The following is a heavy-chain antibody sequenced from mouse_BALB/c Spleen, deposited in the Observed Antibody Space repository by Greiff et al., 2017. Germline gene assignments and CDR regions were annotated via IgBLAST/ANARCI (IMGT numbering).Heavy chain of an antibody. CDR3: ARDLTTAYFDY. D-gene: IGHD1-2*01. Sequence: EVQLQESGGGLVQPGGSLKLSCAASGFTFSSYGMSWVRQTPDKRLELVATINSNGGSTYYPDSVKGRFTISRDNAKNTLYLQMSSLKSEDTAMYYCARDLTTAYFDYWGQGTTLTVSS. J-gene: IGHJ2*01. V-gene: IGHV5-6-3*01. CDR2: INSNGGST. CDR1: GFTFSSYG.